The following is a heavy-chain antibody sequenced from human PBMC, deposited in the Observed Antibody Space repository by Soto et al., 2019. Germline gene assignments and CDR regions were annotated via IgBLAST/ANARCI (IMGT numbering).Heavy chain of an antibody. CDR2: FDPEDGET. J-gene: IGHJ4*02. D-gene: IGHD1-1*01. Sequence: QVQLLQSGAEVKKPGASVKVSCKVSGHTLTELSMHWVRQAPGRGLEWMGGFDPEDGETIFAQKFQGRVTMTEDTSTDSTYMELTGRRAEDTAVYYCAAGGTRWLHSPFDYWGQGTLVTISS. CDR1: GHTLTELS. V-gene: IGHV1-24*01. CDR3: AAGGTRWLHSPFDY.